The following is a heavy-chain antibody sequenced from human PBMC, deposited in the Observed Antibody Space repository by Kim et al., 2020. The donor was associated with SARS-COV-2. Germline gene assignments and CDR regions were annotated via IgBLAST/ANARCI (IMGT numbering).Heavy chain of an antibody. D-gene: IGHD6-6*01. CDR2: INHSGST. CDR3: ARGPATYSSSDIYYYYYGMDV. CDR1: GGSFSGYY. V-gene: IGHV4-34*01. Sequence: SETLSLTCAVYGGSFSGYYWSWIRQPPGKGLEWIGEINHSGSTNYNPSLKSRVTISVDTSKNQFSLKLSSVTAADTAVYYCARGPATYSSSDIYYYYYGMDVWGQGTTVTVSS. J-gene: IGHJ6*02.